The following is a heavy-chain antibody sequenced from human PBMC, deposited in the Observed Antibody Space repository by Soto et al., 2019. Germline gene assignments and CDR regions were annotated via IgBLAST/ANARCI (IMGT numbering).Heavy chain of an antibody. Sequence: EVQLLESGGGLVQPGGSLRLSCAASGFTFSSYAMSWVRQAPGKGLEWVSAISGSGGSTYYADAVKGRFTISRDNSKNTLYLQMNSLRAEDTAVYYCARPVCMGCLRVYFEYCVLGTLVTVSS. D-gene: IGHD2-8*01. CDR3: ARPVCMGCLRVYFEY. J-gene: IGHJ4*02. CDR1: GFTFSSYA. V-gene: IGHV3-23*01. CDR2: ISGSGGST.